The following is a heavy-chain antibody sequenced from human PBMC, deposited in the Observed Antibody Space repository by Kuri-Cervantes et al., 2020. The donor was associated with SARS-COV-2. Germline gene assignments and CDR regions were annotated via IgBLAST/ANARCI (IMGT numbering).Heavy chain of an antibody. CDR3: ASPPMEQLVEGGLEYFQH. V-gene: IGHV4-39*07. CDR1: GGSISSGGYY. D-gene: IGHD6-13*01. CDR2: INHSGST. Sequence: GSLRLSCTVSGGSISSGGYYWSWIRQPPGKGLEWIGEINHSGSTNYNPSLKSRVTISVDTSKNQFSLKLSSVTAADTAVYYCASPPMEQLVEGGLEYFQHWGQGTLVTVSS. J-gene: IGHJ1*01.